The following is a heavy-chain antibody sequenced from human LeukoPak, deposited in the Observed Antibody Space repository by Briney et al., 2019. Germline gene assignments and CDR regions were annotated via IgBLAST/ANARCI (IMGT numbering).Heavy chain of an antibody. Sequence: ASVTLSCTASGGTFTIYAISWVRQAPGQGLEWMGGIILIFGTANYAQKFQGRVTITTDESTSTAYMELSSLRSEDTAVYYCARGTYGGSPSYYYYYYMDVWGKGTTVTGSS. CDR1: GGTFTIYA. CDR2: IILIFGTA. J-gene: IGHJ6*03. D-gene: IGHD4-23*01. CDR3: ARGTYGGSPSYYYYYYMDV. V-gene: IGHV1-69*05.